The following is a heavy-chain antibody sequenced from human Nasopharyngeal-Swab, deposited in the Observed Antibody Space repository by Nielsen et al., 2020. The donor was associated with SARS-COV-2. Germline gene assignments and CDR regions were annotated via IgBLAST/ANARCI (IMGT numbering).Heavy chain of an antibody. Sequence: GESLRLSCAASGFTFFSYWMHWVRHAAGKWLEWVSFIHSDGTTTTYADSVEGRFTISRDDATNTLFLQMNSLRADDTGVYYCARGPSLGWFDPWGQGTLVTVSS. V-gene: IGHV3-74*01. CDR2: IHSDGTTT. J-gene: IGHJ5*02. CDR3: ARGPSLGWFDP. CDR1: GFTFFSYW.